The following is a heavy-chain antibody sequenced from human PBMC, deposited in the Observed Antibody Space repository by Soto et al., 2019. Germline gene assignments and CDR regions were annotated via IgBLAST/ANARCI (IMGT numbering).Heavy chain of an antibody. CDR2: IYWDDDE. V-gene: IGHV2-5*02. CDR1: GFSLTTGGLG. D-gene: IGHD3-10*01. Sequence: QITLKESGPTLVKPTQTLTLTCNFSGFSLTTGGLGVGWVRQPPGGALEWLSLIYWDDDERYSPSLKTRLTVTKDPSRNQVDLIMTNMDPVDTATYFCAHSRNLITQDAQVGDFDYWGQGILVTVSS. J-gene: IGHJ4*02. CDR3: AHSRNLITQDAQVGDFDY.